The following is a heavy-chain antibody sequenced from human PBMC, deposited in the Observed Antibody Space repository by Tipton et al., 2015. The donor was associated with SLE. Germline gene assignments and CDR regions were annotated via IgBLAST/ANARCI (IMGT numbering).Heavy chain of an antibody. CDR1: GGSISGYY. J-gene: IGHJ3*02. V-gene: IGHV4-4*09. CDR3: ASLARYYGSASCYGFDI. Sequence: TLSLTCTVSGGSISGYYWNWVRQSPGKGLEWIGFIYSGTTSYNPSLNSRVTISADTSKNQFSLRLNSVTAADTAMYYCASLARYYGSASCYGFDIWGQGTMVTVSS. D-gene: IGHD2-2*01. CDR2: IYSGTT.